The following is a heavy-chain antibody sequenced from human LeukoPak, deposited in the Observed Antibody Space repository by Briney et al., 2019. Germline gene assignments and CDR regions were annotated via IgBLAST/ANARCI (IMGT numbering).Heavy chain of an antibody. J-gene: IGHJ6*02. CDR1: GFTFSSYG. D-gene: IGHD5-18*01. CDR3: ARDEGYSYGYYYYYGMDV. V-gene: IGHV3-33*08. CDR2: IWYDGSNK. Sequence: GGSLRLSCAASGFTFSSYGMHWVRQAPGKGLEWVAVIWYDGSNKYYADSVKGRFTISRDNSKNTLYLQMNSPRAEDTAVYYCARDEGYSYGYYYYYGMDVWGQGTTVTVSS.